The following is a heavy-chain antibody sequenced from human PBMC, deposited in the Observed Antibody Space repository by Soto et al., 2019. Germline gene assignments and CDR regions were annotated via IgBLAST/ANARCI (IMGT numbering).Heavy chain of an antibody. V-gene: IGHV4-59*01. Sequence: QVQLQESGPGLVKPSETLSLTCIVSGGSISSDYWSWIRQPPGKGLEWIGHISYSGSTNYNSSLKSRVTISLDTSKSQVSLKLTSVTAADTAVYYCAREARGIISGMDVWGQGTTVTVSS. D-gene: IGHD3-10*01. CDR3: AREARGIISGMDV. CDR1: GGSISSDY. J-gene: IGHJ6*02. CDR2: ISYSGST.